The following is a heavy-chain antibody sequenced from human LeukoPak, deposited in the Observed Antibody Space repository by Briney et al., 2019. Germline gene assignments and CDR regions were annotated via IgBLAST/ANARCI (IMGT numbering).Heavy chain of an antibody. D-gene: IGHD3-10*01. J-gene: IGHJ4*02. CDR3: AKGDGSGSYYQTHLFW. CDR2: ITGSGGGT. V-gene: IGHV3-23*01. CDR1: GFTFTSYA. Sequence: GGSLRLSCTASGFTFTSYAMSWVRQAPGKGLEWVSTITGSGGGTYYSDSVKGRFTISRDYSQNTLYLQMNSLRAEDTAVYYCAKGDGSGSYYQTHLFWGGQGTLVTVSS.